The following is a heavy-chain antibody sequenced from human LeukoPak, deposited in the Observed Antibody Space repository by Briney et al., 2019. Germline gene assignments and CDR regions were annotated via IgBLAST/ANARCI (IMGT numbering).Heavy chain of an antibody. V-gene: IGHV4-4*02. D-gene: IGHD5-12*01. J-gene: IGHJ4*02. CDR3: VRGGGSEVCDY. CDR1: GDSMSSSNW. Sequence: SETLSLTCAVSGDSMSSSNWWSWVRQPPGKGLEWIGETYHTGNTNYSPSLKGRVTISADKSKNQFSLNVTSVTAADTAVYYCVRGGGSEVCDYWGQGTLVTVSS. CDR2: TYHTGNT.